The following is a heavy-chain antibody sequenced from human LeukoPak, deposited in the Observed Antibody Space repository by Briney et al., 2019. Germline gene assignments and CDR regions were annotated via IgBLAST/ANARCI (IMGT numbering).Heavy chain of an antibody. J-gene: IGHJ4*02. CDR1: GYTFTSYG. D-gene: IGHD1-26*01. Sequence: ASVKVSCKASGYTFTSYGIRWVRQAPGQGLEWMGWISAYNGNTNYAQKLQGRVTMTTDTSTSTAYMELRSLRSDDTAVYYCARDRTPFSSGSYGYWGQGTLVTVSS. CDR3: ARDRTPFSSGSYGY. V-gene: IGHV1-18*01. CDR2: ISAYNGNT.